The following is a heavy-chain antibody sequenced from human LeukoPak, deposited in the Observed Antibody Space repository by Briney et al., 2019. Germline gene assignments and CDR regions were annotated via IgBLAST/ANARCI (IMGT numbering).Heavy chain of an antibody. CDR3: AKGSQYYDILTGYYGGAFNY. CDR1: GFTFSSYA. Sequence: GSLRLSCAASGFTFSSYAMSWVRQAPGKGLEWVSAISGSGGSTYYADSVKGRFTIPRDNSKNTLYLQVNSLRAEDTAVYYCAKGSQYYDILTGYYGGAFNYWGQGTLVTVSS. J-gene: IGHJ4*02. V-gene: IGHV3-23*01. CDR2: ISGSGGST. D-gene: IGHD3-9*01.